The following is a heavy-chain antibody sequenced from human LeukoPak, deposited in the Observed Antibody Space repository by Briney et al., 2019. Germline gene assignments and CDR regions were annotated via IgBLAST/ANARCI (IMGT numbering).Heavy chain of an antibody. V-gene: IGHV4-59*01. CDR2: IYYSGST. Sequence: PETLSLTCTVSGGSMRSNYWSLTRQPPGKGLEWIGNIYYSGSTNFNPSLKSRVTISIDPSKNQFSLKLSSVTAADTAINDNGRWFDPWGQGTLVIVSS. CDR3: GRWFDP. D-gene: IGHD1-26*01. CDR1: GGSMRSNY. J-gene: IGHJ5*02.